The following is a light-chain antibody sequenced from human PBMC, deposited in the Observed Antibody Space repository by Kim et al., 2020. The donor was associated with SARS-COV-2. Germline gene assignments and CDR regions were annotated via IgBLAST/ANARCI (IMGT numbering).Light chain of an antibody. CDR3: ASWDDTLNSQL. CDR1: RANIGNNV. CDR2: RND. J-gene: IGLJ3*02. Sequence: GQTVTIPRSGGRANIGNNVVFWYRQLPGAAPRLLMYRNDQRPSGVPDRISGSKSGTSASLAISDLRSEDEADYFCASWDDTLNSQLFGGGTQLTVL. V-gene: IGLV1-47*01.